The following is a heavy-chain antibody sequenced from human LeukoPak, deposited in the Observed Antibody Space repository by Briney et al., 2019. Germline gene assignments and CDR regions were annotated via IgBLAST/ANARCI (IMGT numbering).Heavy chain of an antibody. D-gene: IGHD3-22*01. CDR3: ARGLTYYYDSSGYYGSGLDY. V-gene: IGHV4-61*05. Sequence: SETLSLTCTVSGGSISSSSYYWGWIRQPPGKGLEWFGYIYYSGSTNYNPSLKSRVTISVDTSKNQFSLKLSSVTAADTAVYYCARGLTYYYDSSGYYGSGLDYWGQGTLVTVSS. CDR2: IYYSGST. CDR1: GGSISSSSYY. J-gene: IGHJ4*02.